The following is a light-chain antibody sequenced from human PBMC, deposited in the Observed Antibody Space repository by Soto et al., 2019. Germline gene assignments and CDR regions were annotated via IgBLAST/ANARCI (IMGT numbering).Light chain of an antibody. V-gene: IGKV3-15*01. CDR2: GAA. J-gene: IGKJ1*01. Sequence: EIVMTQSPATLSVSPWERATLSCRASQSVSSNLAWYHQKPAQAPRLLLYGAATRATGIPARFSGSGSGTEFTLPISSLQSADFAVYYCQHYNNWPPWTFGQGTKVDIK. CDR1: QSVSSN. CDR3: QHYNNWPPWT.